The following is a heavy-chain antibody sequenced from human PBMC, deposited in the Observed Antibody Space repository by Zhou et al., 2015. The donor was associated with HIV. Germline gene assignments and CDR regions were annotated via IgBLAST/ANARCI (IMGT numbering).Heavy chain of an antibody. CDR2: ISGSGGST. CDR1: GFTFSSYA. J-gene: IGHJ4*02. V-gene: IGHV3-23*04. CDR3: AKDRPPGDSSGYYYVHYFDY. Sequence: VQLVESGGGVVQPGRSLRLSCAASGFTFSSYAMHWVRQAPGKGLEWVSAISGSGGSTYYADSVKGRFTISRDNSKNTLYLQMNSLRAEDTAVYYCAKDRPPGDSSGYYYVHYFDYWGQGTLVTVSS. D-gene: IGHD3-22*01.